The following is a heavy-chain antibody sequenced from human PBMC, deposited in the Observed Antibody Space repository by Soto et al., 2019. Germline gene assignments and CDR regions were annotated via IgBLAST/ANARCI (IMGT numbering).Heavy chain of an antibody. CDR3: ARDDVSGIAVSNYGMGV. CDR2: IWYDGSNE. J-gene: IGHJ6*01. D-gene: IGHD6-19*01. CDR1: GFIFSNFG. Sequence: PGGSLRLSCAASGFIFSNFGMHWVRQAPGKGLEWVAVIWYDGSNEYYADSVKGRFTISKDNSKSTLYLQMNSLRAEDTAVYYCARDDVSGIAVSNYGMGVWGQGTTVTVSS. V-gene: IGHV3-33*01.